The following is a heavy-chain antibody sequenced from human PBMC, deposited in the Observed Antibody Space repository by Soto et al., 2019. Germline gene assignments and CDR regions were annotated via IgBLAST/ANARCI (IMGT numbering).Heavy chain of an antibody. D-gene: IGHD3-10*01. CDR2: IYYSGST. CDR3: ARGEMVRGKWDEYYDVMDV. Sequence: SETLSLTCTVSGGSISSGGYYWSWIRQHPGKGLEWIGYIYYSGSTYYNPSLKSRVTISVDTSKNQFSLKLSSVTAADTAVYYCARGEMVRGKWDEYYDVMDVWGQGTTVTVSS. V-gene: IGHV4-31*03. CDR1: GGSISSGGYY. J-gene: IGHJ6*02.